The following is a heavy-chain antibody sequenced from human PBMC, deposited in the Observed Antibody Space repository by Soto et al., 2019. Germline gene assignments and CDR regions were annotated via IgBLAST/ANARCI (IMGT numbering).Heavy chain of an antibody. CDR3: ARGRYGYY. V-gene: IGHV1-18*01. CDR2: ISAHNGNT. CDR1: GYDFTTYG. J-gene: IGHJ4*02. Sequence: QVHLVQSGAEVKKPGASVKVSCKGSGYDFTTYGITWVRQAPGQGLEWMAWISAHNGNTDYAQKLQCRVTVTRDTSTSTAYMELRSLRSDDTAVYYCARGRYGYYWGQGALVTVSS. D-gene: IGHD1-1*01.